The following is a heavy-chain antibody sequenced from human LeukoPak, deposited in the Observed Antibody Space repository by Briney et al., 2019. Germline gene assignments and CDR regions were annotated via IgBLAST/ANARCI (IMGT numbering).Heavy chain of an antibody. Sequence: GGSLRLSCAASGFTFSRYAMSWVRQAPGKGLEWVSAISGSGGSTYYADSVKGRFTISRDNSKNTLYLQMNSLRAEDTAVYYCAKDGIVVVPAARNYWGQGTLVTVSS. CDR2: ISGSGGST. V-gene: IGHV3-23*01. CDR3: AKDGIVVVPAARNY. J-gene: IGHJ4*02. D-gene: IGHD2-2*01. CDR1: GFTFSRYA.